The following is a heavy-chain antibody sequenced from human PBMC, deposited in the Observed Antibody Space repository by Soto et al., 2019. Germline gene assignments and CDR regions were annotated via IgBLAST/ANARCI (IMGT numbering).Heavy chain of an antibody. CDR1: GFTFRNYA. CDR3: AKDGGYAYYDSSGYYFAY. CDR2: ISGSGGST. V-gene: IGHV3-23*01. Sequence: EVQLLESGGGLVQPGGSLRLSCAASGFTFRNYAMSWVRQAPGKGLEWVSAISGSGGSTYYADSVKGRFTISRDNSKNTLYLQMNSLRAEDTAVYYCAKDGGYAYYDSSGYYFAYWGQGTLVTVSS. J-gene: IGHJ4*02. D-gene: IGHD3-22*01.